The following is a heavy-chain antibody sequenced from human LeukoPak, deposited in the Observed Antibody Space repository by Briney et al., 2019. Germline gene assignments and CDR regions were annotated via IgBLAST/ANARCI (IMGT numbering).Heavy chain of an antibody. J-gene: IGHJ4*02. Sequence: SETLSLTCTVSGGSISSGGYYWSWIRQHPGKGLEWIGCIYYSGTTYYHPSLTSRVAISVDTSKNQFSLKLSSVTAADTAVYYCARSGTVTAWNYWGQGTLVTVSS. CDR2: IYYSGTT. CDR1: GGSISSGGYY. V-gene: IGHV4-31*03. CDR3: ARSGTVTAWNY. D-gene: IGHD4-17*01.